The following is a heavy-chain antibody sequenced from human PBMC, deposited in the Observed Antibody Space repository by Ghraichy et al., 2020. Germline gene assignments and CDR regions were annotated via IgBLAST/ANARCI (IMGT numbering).Heavy chain of an antibody. D-gene: IGHD4-23*01. CDR2: IIGVGSTT. Sequence: GGSLRLSCVASGFNFSDYGMNWVRQAPGKGLEWLSYIIGVGSTTFYADSVKGRFSISRDNAKNSLYLQMNSLRDDDTAVYYCVRERGGNSLRKRPDAFDIWGRGTVVTVSS. CDR3: VRERGGNSLRKRPDAFDI. CDR1: GFNFSDYG. J-gene: IGHJ3*02. V-gene: IGHV3-48*02.